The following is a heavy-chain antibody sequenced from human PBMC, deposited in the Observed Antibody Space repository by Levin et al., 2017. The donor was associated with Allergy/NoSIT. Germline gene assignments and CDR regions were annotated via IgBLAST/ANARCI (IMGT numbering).Heavy chain of an antibody. CDR1: GFIFSRYA. Sequence: SGGSLRLSCAASGFIFSRYAMHWVRQAPGKGLEWVAALWYDGSNKYYEDSVKGRFTISRDNSKNTLYLQMNSLRVEDTAVYYCARVLGGGTSYSSLFGGLDVWGQGTTVTVSS. V-gene: IGHV3-33*01. CDR3: ARVLGGGTSYSSLFGGLDV. J-gene: IGHJ6*02. D-gene: IGHD2-15*01. CDR2: LWYDGSNK.